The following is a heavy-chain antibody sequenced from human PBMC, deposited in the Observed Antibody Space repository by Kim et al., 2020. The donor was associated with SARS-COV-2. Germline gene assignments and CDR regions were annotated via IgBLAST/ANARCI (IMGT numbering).Heavy chain of an antibody. J-gene: IGHJ4*02. CDR3: ARGSLDFWSGYYTAKDFDY. D-gene: IGHD3-3*01. V-gene: IGHV3-74*01. Sequence: GRFTISRDNAKNTLYLQMNSLRAEDTAVYYCARGSLDFWSGYYTAKDFDYWGQGTLVTVSS.